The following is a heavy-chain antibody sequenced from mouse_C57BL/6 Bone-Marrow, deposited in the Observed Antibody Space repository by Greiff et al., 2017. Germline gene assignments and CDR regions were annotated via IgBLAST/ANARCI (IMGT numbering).Heavy chain of an antibody. CDR1: GYAFTNYL. Sequence: QVQLQQSGAVLVRPGPSVKVSCKASGYAFTNYLIEWVKQRPGQGLEWIGVINPGSGGTNYNEKVKGKATLTAAKSSSTAYMQLSSLTSEDSAVYFCARYYYGCYFYYWGQGTTPTVSS. V-gene: IGHV1-54*01. J-gene: IGHJ2*01. D-gene: IGHD1-1*01. CDR2: INPGSGGT. CDR3: ARYYYGCYFYY.